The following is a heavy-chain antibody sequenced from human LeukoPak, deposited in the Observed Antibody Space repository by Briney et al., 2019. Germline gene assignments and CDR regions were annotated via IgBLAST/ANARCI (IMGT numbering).Heavy chain of an antibody. D-gene: IGHD4-17*01. CDR1: GGSFSSSSYY. CDR3: ARDRGGLTVTTYPGWFDP. Sequence: SETLSLTCTVSGGSFSSSSYYWGWIRQPPGKGLEWIGIIYYSGSTYYNPSLKSRVTLSVDTSKNQFSLKLSPVTAADTAVYYCARDRGGLTVTTYPGWFDPWGQGTLVTVSS. J-gene: IGHJ5*02. CDR2: IYYSGST. V-gene: IGHV4-39*07.